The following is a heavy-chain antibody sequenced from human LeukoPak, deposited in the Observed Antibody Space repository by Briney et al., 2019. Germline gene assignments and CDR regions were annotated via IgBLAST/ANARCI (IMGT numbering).Heavy chain of an antibody. CDR3: ARRYYDFWSGYSHPTYYFDY. D-gene: IGHD3-3*01. CDR1: GYSFTSYW. J-gene: IGHJ4*02. CDR2: IYPGDSDT. V-gene: IGHV5-51*01. Sequence: GESLKISCKGSGYSFTSYWIGWVRQMPGKGLEWMGIIYPGDSDTRYSPSFQSQVTISADKSISTAYLRWSSLKASDTAMYYCARRYYDFWSGYSHPTYYFDYWGQGTLVTVSS.